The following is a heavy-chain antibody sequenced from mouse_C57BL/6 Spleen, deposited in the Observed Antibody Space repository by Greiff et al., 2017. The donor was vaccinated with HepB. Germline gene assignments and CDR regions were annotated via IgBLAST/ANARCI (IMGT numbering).Heavy chain of an antibody. V-gene: IGHV1-72*01. CDR1: GYTFTSYW. Sequence: QVQLQQPGAELVKPGASVKLSCKASGYTFTSYWMHWVKQRPRRGLGWIGRIDPNSGGTKYNEKFKSKATLTVDKPSSTAYMQLSSLTSEDSAVYYCARYDYYGGGFAYWGQGTLVTVSA. D-gene: IGHD1-1*01. CDR2: IDPNSGGT. J-gene: IGHJ3*01. CDR3: ARYDYYGGGFAY.